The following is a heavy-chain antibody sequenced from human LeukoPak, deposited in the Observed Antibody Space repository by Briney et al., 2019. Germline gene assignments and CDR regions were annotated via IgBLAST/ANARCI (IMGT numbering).Heavy chain of an antibody. CDR2: INPNSGDT. Sequence: ASVKVSCRASGYTFTGYHMHWVRQAPGQGLEWMGRINPNSGDTNYAQNFQGRVTMTRDTSINTAYMELSRLRSDDTAVYYCARDYCSSTCCLFDYWGQGTLVTVSS. CDR1: GYTFTGYH. D-gene: IGHD2-2*01. CDR3: ARDYCSSTCCLFDY. V-gene: IGHV1-2*06. J-gene: IGHJ4*02.